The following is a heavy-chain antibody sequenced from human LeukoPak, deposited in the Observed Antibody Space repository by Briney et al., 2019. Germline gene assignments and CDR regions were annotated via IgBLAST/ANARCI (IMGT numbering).Heavy chain of an antibody. D-gene: IGHD6-19*01. CDR3: ARAGSQWLRFDAFDI. CDR2: INHSGST. V-gene: IGHV4-34*01. CDR1: GGSFSGYY. J-gene: IGHJ3*02. Sequence: SETLSLTCAVYGGSFSGYYWSRIRQPPGKGLEWIGEINHSGSTNYNPSLKSRVTISVDTSKNQFSLKLSSVTAADTAVYYCARAGSQWLRFDAFDIWGQGTMVTVSS.